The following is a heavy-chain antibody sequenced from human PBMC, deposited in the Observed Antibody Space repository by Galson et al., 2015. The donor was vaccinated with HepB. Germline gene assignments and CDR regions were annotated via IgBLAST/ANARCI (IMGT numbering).Heavy chain of an antibody. J-gene: IGHJ5*01. D-gene: IGHD3-10*01. V-gene: IGHV2-5*02. CDR3: AHRLMRGLDPLTWFDS. Sequence: PALVKPTQTLTLPCTFSGFSLSTSGVGVGWICQPPGKALEWLALIYWDDDKRYSPSLRDRLTVTKDTSKNQVLLRMTNMDPVDTATYFCAHRLMRGLDPLTWFDSWGQGILVTVSS. CDR1: GFSLSTSGVG. CDR2: IYWDDDK.